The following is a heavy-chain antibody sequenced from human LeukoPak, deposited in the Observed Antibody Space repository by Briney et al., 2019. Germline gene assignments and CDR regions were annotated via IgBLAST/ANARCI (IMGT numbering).Heavy chain of an antibody. D-gene: IGHD5-12*01. Sequence: PVKVSCKASGGTFSSYAISWVRQAPGQGLEWMGGIIPIFGTANYAQKFQGRVTITADESTSTAYMELSSLRSEDTAVYYCARHLDIVATSVTYYYYYYGMDVWGQGTTVTVSS. CDR1: GGTFSSYA. V-gene: IGHV1-69*13. CDR2: IIPIFGTA. CDR3: ARHLDIVATSVTYYYYYYGMDV. J-gene: IGHJ6*02.